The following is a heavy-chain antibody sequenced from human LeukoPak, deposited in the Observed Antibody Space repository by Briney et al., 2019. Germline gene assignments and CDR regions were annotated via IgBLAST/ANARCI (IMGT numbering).Heavy chain of an antibody. CDR1: GFAVSSNY. D-gene: IGHD3-10*01. CDR2: IYSDGRT. Sequence: GGSLRLSCAASGFAVSSNYMNWVRQAPGKGLEWVSVIYSDGRTYYADSVKGRFTISRDISKDTLFLQMTSLRAEDTAVYYCAKVKGWYGEGYFDYWGQGTLVTVSS. CDR3: AKVKGWYGEGYFDY. V-gene: IGHV3-53*01. J-gene: IGHJ4*02.